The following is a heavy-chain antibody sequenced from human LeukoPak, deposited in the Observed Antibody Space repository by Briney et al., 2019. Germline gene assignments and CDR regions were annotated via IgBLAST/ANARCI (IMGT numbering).Heavy chain of an antibody. J-gene: IGHJ4*02. CDR2: INHSGTT. Sequence: GSLRLSCAASGFTFSRYNMNWVRQPPGKGLEWIGEINHSGTTNYNPSLKSRVTISVDTSKNQFSLKLSSVTAADTAVYYCARDRGVAYCSGGSCLTPPYDYWGQGTLVTVSS. D-gene: IGHD2-15*01. CDR1: GFTFSRYN. CDR3: ARDRGVAYCSGGSCLTPPYDY. V-gene: IGHV4-34*01.